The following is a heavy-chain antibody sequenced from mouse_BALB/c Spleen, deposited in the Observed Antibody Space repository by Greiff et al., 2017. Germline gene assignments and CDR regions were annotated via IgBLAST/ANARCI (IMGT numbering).Heavy chain of an antibody. V-gene: IGHV1-87*01. CDR2: IYPGDGDT. CDR3: ARNHYDAAWFAY. J-gene: IGHJ3*01. Sequence: VQLQQSGAELARPGASVKLSCKASGYTFTSYWMQWVKQRPGQGLEWIGAIYPGDGDTRYTQKFKGKATLTADKSSSTAYMQLSSLASEDSAVYYCARNHYDAAWFAYWGQGTLVTVSA. CDR1: GYTFTSYW. D-gene: IGHD2-3*01.